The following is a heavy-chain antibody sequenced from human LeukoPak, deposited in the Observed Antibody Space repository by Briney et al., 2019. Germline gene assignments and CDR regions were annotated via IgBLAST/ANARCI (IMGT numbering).Heavy chain of an antibody. Sequence: HAGGSLRLSCAASGFTFSSYAMSWVRQAPGKGLEWVSVIYSGGSTYYADSVKGRFTISRHNSKNTLYLQMNSLRAEDTAVYYCARVGYYYYYGMDVWGQGTTVTVSS. V-gene: IGHV3-53*04. J-gene: IGHJ6*02. CDR3: ARVGYYYYYGMDV. CDR2: IYSGGST. CDR1: GFTFSSYA.